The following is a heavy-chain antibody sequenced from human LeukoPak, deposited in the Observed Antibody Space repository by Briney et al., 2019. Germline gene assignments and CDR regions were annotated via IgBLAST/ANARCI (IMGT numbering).Heavy chain of an antibody. J-gene: IGHJ4*02. CDR3: PKGDNYDATD. D-gene: IGHD5-24*01. V-gene: IGHV3-23*01. Sequence: GGSLRLSCAASGFTFNTYAMSWVRQAPGKGLEWVSSISGSGASTYYADSVKGRFTISRDNSKNTQSLQMNNLRAEETSVYYCPKGDNYDATDWGQGTLVTVSS. CDR2: ISGSGAST. CDR1: GFTFNTYA.